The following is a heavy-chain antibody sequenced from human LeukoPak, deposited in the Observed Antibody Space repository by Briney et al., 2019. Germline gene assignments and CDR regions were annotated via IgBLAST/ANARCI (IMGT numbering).Heavy chain of an antibody. V-gene: IGHV3-74*01. CDR2: INTDGSTT. D-gene: IGHD2/OR15-2a*01. J-gene: IGHJ6*02. CDR1: GFIFSSYW. CDR3: ARDISRTMDV. Sequence: GGSLRLSCAASGFIFSSYWMHWVRQAPGKGLVWVSIINTDGSTTRYADFVEGRFTISRDNARNTLYLEMNSLRVEDTAVYFCARDISRTMDVWGQGTTVTV.